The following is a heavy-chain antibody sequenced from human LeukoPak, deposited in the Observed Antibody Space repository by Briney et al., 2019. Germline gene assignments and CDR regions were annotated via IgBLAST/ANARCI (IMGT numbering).Heavy chain of an antibody. V-gene: IGHV1-69*05. Sequence: SVKVSCKASGGTFNSYAISWVRQAPGQGLESMGRIMPIFGTANYAQKFQGRVTITTDESTSTAYMELSSQRSEDTAVYYCARDRVHTVTSHDDAFDIWGQGTMVTVSS. J-gene: IGHJ3*02. D-gene: IGHD4-17*01. CDR3: ARDRVHTVTSHDDAFDI. CDR1: GGTFNSYA. CDR2: IMPIFGTA.